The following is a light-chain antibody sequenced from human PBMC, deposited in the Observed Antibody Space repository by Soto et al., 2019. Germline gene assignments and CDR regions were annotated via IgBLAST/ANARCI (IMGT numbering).Light chain of an antibody. J-gene: IGKJ3*01. CDR3: QQRGNWPPFT. CDR2: DAS. Sequence: EIVLTQSPATLSLSPGERATLSCRASQSVSSYLAWYQQKPGQAPRLLIYDASNRATGIPARFSGSGSGTDFTLTISSLEPEDFAVYYCQQRGNWPPFTFGPGTTVYIK. V-gene: IGKV3-11*01. CDR1: QSVSSY.